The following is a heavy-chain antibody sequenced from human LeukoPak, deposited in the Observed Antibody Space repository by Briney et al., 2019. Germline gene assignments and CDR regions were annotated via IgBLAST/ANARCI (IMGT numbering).Heavy chain of an antibody. V-gene: IGHV3-30*02. J-gene: IGHJ4*02. CDR2: IRYDGSNK. D-gene: IGHD3-22*01. CDR1: GFTFSSYG. Sequence: GGSLRLSCAASGFTFSSYGMHWVRQAPGKGLEWVAFIRYDGSNKYYADSVKGRFTISRDNAKNSLYLQMNSLRAEDTAVYYCASNYDSSGYYGLDYWGQGTLVTVSS. CDR3: ASNYDSSGYYGLDY.